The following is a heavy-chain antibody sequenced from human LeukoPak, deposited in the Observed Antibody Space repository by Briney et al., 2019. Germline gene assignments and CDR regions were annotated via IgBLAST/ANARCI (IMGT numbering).Heavy chain of an antibody. CDR2: IYYSGST. J-gene: IGHJ3*02. V-gene: IGHV4-31*03. CDR3: ARDLDGDSDAFDI. Sequence: SQTLSLTCTVSGGSISSGGYYWSWIRQHPGKGLEWIGYIYYSGSTYYNPSLKSRVTISVDTSKNQFSLKLSSVTAADTAVYYCARDLDGDSDAFDIWGQGTMVTVPS. D-gene: IGHD4-17*01. CDR1: GGSISSGGYY.